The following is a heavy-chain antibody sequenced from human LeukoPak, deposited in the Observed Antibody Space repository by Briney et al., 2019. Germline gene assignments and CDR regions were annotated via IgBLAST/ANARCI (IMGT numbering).Heavy chain of an antibody. CDR1: GGSISSYY. Sequence: SETLSLTCAVSGGSISSYYWSWIRQPPGKGLEWIGYIYYSGSTNYNPSLKSRVTISVDTSKNQFSLKLSSVTAADTAVYYCARGRSSMVRGYYYYYMDVWGKGTTVTISS. CDR3: ARGRSSMVRGYYYYYMDV. V-gene: IGHV4-59*01. J-gene: IGHJ6*03. CDR2: IYYSGST. D-gene: IGHD3-10*01.